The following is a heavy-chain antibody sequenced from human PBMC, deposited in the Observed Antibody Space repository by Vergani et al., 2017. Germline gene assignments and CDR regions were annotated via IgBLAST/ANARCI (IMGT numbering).Heavy chain of an antibody. D-gene: IGHD1-26*01. V-gene: IGHV4-4*09. J-gene: IGHJ4*02. CDR2: IYTSGST. Sequence: QVQLQQWGAGLLKPSETLSLTCAVYGGSFSGYYWSWIRQPPGKGLEWIGYIYTSGSTNYNPSLKSRVTISVDTSKNQFSLKLSSVTAADTAVYYCARLSGYYYGSGTFDYWGQGTLVTVSS. CDR1: GGSFSGYY. CDR3: ARLSGYYYGSGTFDY.